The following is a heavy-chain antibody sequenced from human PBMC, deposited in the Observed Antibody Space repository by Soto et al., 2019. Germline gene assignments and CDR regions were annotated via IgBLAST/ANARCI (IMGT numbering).Heavy chain of an antibody. D-gene: IGHD1-26*01. V-gene: IGHV4-59*01. Sequence: QVQLQESGPGLVKPSETLSLTCTVSGDSISSSLWSWIRQPPGKGLEWIGYNSGSAHYNPSLKSRVTISEGTSKNQFSLNLSSVTAAETAVYYCARWIVGGSIDYWGQGIPVTVSS. CDR2: NSGSA. CDR1: GDSISSSL. CDR3: ARWIVGGSIDY. J-gene: IGHJ4*02.